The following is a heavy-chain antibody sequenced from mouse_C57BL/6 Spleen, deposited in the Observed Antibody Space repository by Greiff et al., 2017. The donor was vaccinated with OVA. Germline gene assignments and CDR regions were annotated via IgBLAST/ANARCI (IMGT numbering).Heavy chain of an antibody. J-gene: IGHJ4*01. CDR3: ARLITTVNAMDY. CDR2: IYPGDGDT. CDR1: GYAFRSSW. V-gene: IGHV1-82*01. Sequence: QVQLQQSGPELVNPGASVKISCKASGYAFRSSWMNWVKQRPGKGLEWIGRIYPGDGDTNYNGKFKGKATLTADKSSSTAYMQLSSLTSEDSAVYFCARLITTVNAMDYWGQGTSVTVSS. D-gene: IGHD1-1*01.